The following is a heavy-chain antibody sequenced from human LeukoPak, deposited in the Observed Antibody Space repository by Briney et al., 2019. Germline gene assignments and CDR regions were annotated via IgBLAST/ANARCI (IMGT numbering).Heavy chain of an antibody. CDR3: ARYSSGWYEWFDP. CDR1: GYTFTSYD. Sequence: GTSVKVSCKASGYTFTSYDVSWVRQAPGQGLEWMGWISAYNGNTNYAQKFQGRVTMTTDTSTSTAYMELRSLRSDDTAVYYCARYSSGWYEWFDPWGQGTLVTVSS. D-gene: IGHD6-19*01. J-gene: IGHJ5*02. V-gene: IGHV1-18*01. CDR2: ISAYNGNT.